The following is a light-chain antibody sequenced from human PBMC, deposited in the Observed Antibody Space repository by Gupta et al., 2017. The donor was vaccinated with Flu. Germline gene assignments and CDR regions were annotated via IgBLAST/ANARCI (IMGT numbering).Light chain of an antibody. CDR3: QEGNAEPHT. Sequence: PSSLSASVGDRITIISRSSQDIRDPLPWHQHKPGKGPSLLIYAASTSQSGVPSRFRGSGPGTEFTLTISRRQPEDLATHYCQEGNAEPHTFGGGTKVEI. J-gene: IGKJ4*01. CDR2: AAS. CDR1: QDIRDP. V-gene: IGKV1-27*01.